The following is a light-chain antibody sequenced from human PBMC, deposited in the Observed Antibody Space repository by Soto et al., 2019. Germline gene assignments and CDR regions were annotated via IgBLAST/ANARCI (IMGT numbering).Light chain of an antibody. CDR1: QSRSSSY. J-gene: IGKJ4*01. CDR2: GAS. Sequence: EIVLTQSPGTLSLSPGERATLXCRASQSRSSSYIAWYQQKPGQPPRLLIYGASSRATGIPDRFSGSGSGTDFTLTISRLEPEXXAVXXXQQXGTSPLTFGGGTKVEIK. CDR3: QQXGTSPLT. V-gene: IGKV3-20*01.